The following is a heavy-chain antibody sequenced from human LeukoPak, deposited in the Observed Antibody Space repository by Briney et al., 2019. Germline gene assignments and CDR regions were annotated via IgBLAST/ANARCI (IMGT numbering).Heavy chain of an antibody. V-gene: IGHV1-18*01. J-gene: IGHJ4*02. D-gene: IGHD6-19*01. CDR2: ISGYNGNT. CDR1: GGTFSSYA. CDR3: ARDLKRGYSSGRYSWGTGSSNDY. Sequence: ASVKVSCKASGGTFSSYAISWVRQAPGQGLEWMGWISGYNGNTNYAQKLQGRVTLTTDTSTSTAYMELRSLRSDDTAVYDCARDLKRGYSSGRYSWGTGSSNDYWGQGTLVTVSS.